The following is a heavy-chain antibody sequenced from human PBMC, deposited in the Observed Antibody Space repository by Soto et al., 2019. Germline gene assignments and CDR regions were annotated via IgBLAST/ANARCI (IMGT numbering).Heavy chain of an antibody. CDR1: GFSFSSYW. CDR2: IKEDGSEK. D-gene: IGHD4-17*01. Sequence: GGSLRLSCGASGFSFSSYWMGWVRQAPGKGLEWVANIKEDGSEKYYVDSVKGRFTISRDHGKKSLYLQMNSPRAEDTAVSYCAKGLFYGGDFDAWGQGTLVTVSS. CDR3: AKGLFYGGDFDA. J-gene: IGHJ4*02. V-gene: IGHV3-7*01.